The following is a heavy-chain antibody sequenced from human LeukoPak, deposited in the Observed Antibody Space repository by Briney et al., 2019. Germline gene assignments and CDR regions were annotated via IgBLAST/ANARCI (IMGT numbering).Heavy chain of an antibody. Sequence: SVKVSCKASGYTFTNYGITWVRQAPGQGLEWMGWVSGNNGHTKYAQTLQGRVTMTTDTSTNTAYMELRSLRSDDTAVYYCARGHLLSLDYWGQGTLVTVSS. J-gene: IGHJ4*02. CDR2: VSGNNGHT. V-gene: IGHV1-18*04. CDR3: ARGHLLSLDY. CDR1: GYTFTNYG.